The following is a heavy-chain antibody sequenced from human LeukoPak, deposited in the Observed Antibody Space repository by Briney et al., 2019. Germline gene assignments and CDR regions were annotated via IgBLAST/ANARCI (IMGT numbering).Heavy chain of an antibody. CDR2: INPSGGST. J-gene: IGHJ5*02. D-gene: IGHD3-10*01. Sequence: ASVKVSCKASGYTFTSYYMHWVRQAPGQGLEWMGIINPSGGSTSYAQKFQGRVTMIRDTSTSTVYMELSSLRSEDTAVYYCARAGRYYYGSGSYYSRFDPWGQGTLVTVSS. CDR1: GYTFTSYY. CDR3: ARAGRYYYGSGSYYSRFDP. V-gene: IGHV1-46*01.